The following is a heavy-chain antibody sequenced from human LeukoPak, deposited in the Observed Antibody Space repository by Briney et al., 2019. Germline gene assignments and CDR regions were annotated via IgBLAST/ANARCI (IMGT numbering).Heavy chain of an antibody. V-gene: IGHV5-51*01. CDR3: ARDKSDSQGVFDF. CDR2: IYPGDSDT. CDR1: GYNFASQW. J-gene: IGHJ4*02. Sequence: GESLKISCKASGYNFASQWIGWVRQMPGKGLEWRGIIYPGDSDTRYIPSFRGQVTISADKSTSTAYPQWRSLRASDSAVYYCARDKSDSQGVFDFWGQGTLVTVSS. D-gene: IGHD3-16*01.